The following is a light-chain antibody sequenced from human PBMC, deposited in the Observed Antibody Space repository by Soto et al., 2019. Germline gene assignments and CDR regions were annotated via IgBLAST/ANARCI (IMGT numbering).Light chain of an antibody. J-gene: IGKJ5*01. V-gene: IGKV3-20*01. Sequence: EFVLTQSPATLSFSPGERATLSCRTSENVSRNYLAWYQQKPGQAPRLLIYGASSRATGIPDRFSGSGSGTDFTLTISRLEPEDFAVYYCQQYGSSLITFGQGTRLEI. CDR3: QQYGSSLIT. CDR1: ENVSRNY. CDR2: GAS.